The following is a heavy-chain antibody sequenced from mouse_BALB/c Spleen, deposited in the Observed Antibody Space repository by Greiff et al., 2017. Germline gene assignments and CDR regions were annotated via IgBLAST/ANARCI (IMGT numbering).Heavy chain of an antibody. D-gene: IGHD1-1*01. J-gene: IGHJ4*01. CDR1: GYTFTSYY. CDR2: IYPGDGST. Sequence: VQLQQSGPELVKPGASVKMSCKASGYTFTSYYIHWVKQRPGQGLEWIGWIYPGDGSTKYNEKFKGKTTLTADKSSSTAYMLLSSLTSEDSAIYFCARKYYGSSYDAMDYWGQGTSVTVSS. V-gene: IGHV1S56*01. CDR3: ARKYYGSSYDAMDY.